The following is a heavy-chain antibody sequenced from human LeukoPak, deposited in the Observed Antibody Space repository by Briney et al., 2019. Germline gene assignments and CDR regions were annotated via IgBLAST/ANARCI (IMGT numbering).Heavy chain of an antibody. CDR3: TRDRGWEYAYYTAMVPPFDY. V-gene: IGHV3-49*03. CDR2: IRSKAYGGTT. CDR1: GFTFSSYA. J-gene: IGHJ4*02. D-gene: IGHD5-18*01. Sequence: PGGSLRLSCAASGFTFSSYAMSWFRQAPGKGLEWVGFIRSKAYGGTTEYAASVKGRFTISRDDSKSIAYLQMNSLKTEDTAVYYCTRDRGWEYAYYTAMVPPFDYWGQGTLVTVSS.